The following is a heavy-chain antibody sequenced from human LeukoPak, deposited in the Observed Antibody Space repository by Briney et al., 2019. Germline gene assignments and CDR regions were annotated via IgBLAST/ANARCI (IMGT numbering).Heavy chain of an antibody. D-gene: IGHD3-10*01. V-gene: IGHV2-5*02. J-gene: IGHJ4*02. CDR1: GFSLGTSGVG. CDR3: AHSMVRGVPVRALDY. Sequence: SGLSLVNPTQTLTLTCTFSGFSLGTSGVGVGWVRQPPGKALEWLALIYWDDDKRYSPSLKSRLTITRDTSKNQVVLTMTNMDPVDTATYSCAHSMVRGVPVRALDYWGQGTLVTVSS. CDR2: IYWDDDK.